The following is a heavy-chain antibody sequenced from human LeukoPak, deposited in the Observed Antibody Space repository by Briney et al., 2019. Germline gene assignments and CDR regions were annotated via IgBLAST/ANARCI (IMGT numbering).Heavy chain of an antibody. V-gene: IGHV4-59*01. CDR3: ARVVQRNDFITIFGVPVIDAFDI. D-gene: IGHD3-3*01. CDR2: IYYSGST. CDR1: GGSISSYY. J-gene: IGHJ3*02. Sequence: ASETLSLTCTDSGGSISSYYWSWIRQPPGKGLEWIGYIYYSGSTNYNPSLKSRVTISVDTSKNQFSLKLSSVTAADTAVYYCARVVQRNDFITIFGVPVIDAFDIWGQGTMVTISS.